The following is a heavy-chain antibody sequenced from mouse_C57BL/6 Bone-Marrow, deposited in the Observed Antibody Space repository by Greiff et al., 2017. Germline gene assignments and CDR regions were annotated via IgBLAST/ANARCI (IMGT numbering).Heavy chain of an antibody. J-gene: IGHJ2*01. V-gene: IGHV1-66*01. CDR2: IYPGCGNT. Sequence: QVQLQQSGPELVKPGASVKISCKASGYSFTGYYIHWVKQRPGQGLEWIGWIYPGCGNTKYNEKFKGKATLTADTSSSTAYMQLSSLTSEDSAVYYCARRNWAYYFDYWGQGTTLTVSS. CDR3: ARRNWAYYFDY. CDR1: GYSFTGYY. D-gene: IGHD4-1*01.